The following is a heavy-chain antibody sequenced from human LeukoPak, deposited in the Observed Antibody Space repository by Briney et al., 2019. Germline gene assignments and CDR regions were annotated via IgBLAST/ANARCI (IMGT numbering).Heavy chain of an antibody. CDR1: GGSIGSTGYY. CDR2: IYYSGST. CDR3: ARREGRQWFHFDS. D-gene: IGHD2-8*01. J-gene: IGHJ4*02. Sequence: SETLSLTCTVSGGSIGSTGYYWGWIRQPPGKGLEWIGSIYYSGSTYYTPSLKSRVTVSVDTSKNQFSLKLSSVTAADTAVYYCARREGRQWFHFDSWGQGTLVTVSS. V-gene: IGHV4-39*01.